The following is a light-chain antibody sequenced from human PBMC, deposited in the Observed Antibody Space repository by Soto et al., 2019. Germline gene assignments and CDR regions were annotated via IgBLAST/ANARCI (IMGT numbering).Light chain of an antibody. Sequence: EIVLTQSPGTLSLSPGERATLSCRASQSVSSSYLAWYQQKPGQAPRLLIYGASSRATGIPDRFSGSGSGTDFTLTISRLEPEDFVVYYCQQYGSSQYTFGQAVKLEIK. J-gene: IGKJ2*01. CDR2: GAS. CDR3: QQYGSSQYT. V-gene: IGKV3-20*01. CDR1: QSVSSSY.